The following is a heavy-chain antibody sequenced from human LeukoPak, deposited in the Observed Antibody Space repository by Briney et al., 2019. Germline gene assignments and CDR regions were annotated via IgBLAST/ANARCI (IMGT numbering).Heavy chain of an antibody. J-gene: IGHJ4*02. Sequence: PSETLSLTCTVSGGSISSYYWSWIRQPAGKGLEWIGRIYTSGSTNYNPSLKSRVTMSVDTSKNQFSLKLSSVTAADTAVYYCARDLGRYGDYPYFDYWGQGTLVTVSS. V-gene: IGHV4-4*07. CDR2: IYTSGST. CDR3: ARDLGRYGDYPYFDY. D-gene: IGHD4-17*01. CDR1: GGSISSYY.